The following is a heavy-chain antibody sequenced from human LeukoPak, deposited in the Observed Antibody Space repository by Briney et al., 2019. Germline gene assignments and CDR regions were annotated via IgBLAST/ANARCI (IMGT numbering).Heavy chain of an antibody. CDR3: AKDRSGGRNGMDV. V-gene: IGHV3-30*18. CDR1: GFTFSSYG. J-gene: IGHJ6*04. CDR2: ISYDGSNK. Sequence: PGRSLRLSCAASGFTFSSYGMHWVRQAPGKGLEWVAVISYDGSNKYHADSVKGRFTISRDNSKNTLYLQMNSLRAEDTAVYYCAKDRSGGRNGMDVWGKGTTVTVSS. D-gene: IGHD1-26*01.